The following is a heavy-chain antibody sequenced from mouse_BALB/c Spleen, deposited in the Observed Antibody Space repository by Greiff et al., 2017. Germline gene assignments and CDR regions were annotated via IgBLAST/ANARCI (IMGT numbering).Heavy chain of an antibody. CDR3: ATGLYAMDY. Sequence: DVMLVESGGDLVKPGGSLKLSCAASGFTFSSYGMSWVRQTPDKRLEWVATISSGGSYTYYPDSVKGRFTISRDNAKNTLYLQMSSLKSEDTAMYYCATGLYAMDYWGQGTSVTVSS. V-gene: IGHV5-6*02. D-gene: IGHD3-1*01. J-gene: IGHJ4*01. CDR2: ISSGGSYT. CDR1: GFTFSSYG.